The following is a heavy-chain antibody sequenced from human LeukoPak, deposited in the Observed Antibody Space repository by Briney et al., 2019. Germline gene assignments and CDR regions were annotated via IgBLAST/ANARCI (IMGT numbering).Heavy chain of an antibody. Sequence: SETLSLTCTVSGGSISSGDYYWSWIRQPPGKGLEWIGYIYYSGSTYYNPSLKSRVTISVDTSKNQFSLKLSSVTAADAAVYYCASDYSNYENYFDYWGQGTLVTVSS. CDR2: IYYSGST. CDR3: ASDYSNYENYFDY. CDR1: GGSISSGDYY. D-gene: IGHD4-11*01. J-gene: IGHJ4*02. V-gene: IGHV4-30-4*08.